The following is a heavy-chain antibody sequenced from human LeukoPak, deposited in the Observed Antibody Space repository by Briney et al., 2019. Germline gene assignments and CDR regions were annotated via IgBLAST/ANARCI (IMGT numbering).Heavy chain of an antibody. V-gene: IGHV3-74*01. CDR1: GFTFSSYW. Sequence: GGSLRLSCAASGFTFSSYWMHWVRQAPGKGLVWVSRINSDGSSTNYADSVKGRFTISRDNAKNTLYLQMNSLRAEDTAVYYCARGGASELYYFDYWGQGALVTVSS. CDR2: INSDGSST. CDR3: ARGGASELYYFDY. D-gene: IGHD2-15*01. J-gene: IGHJ4*02.